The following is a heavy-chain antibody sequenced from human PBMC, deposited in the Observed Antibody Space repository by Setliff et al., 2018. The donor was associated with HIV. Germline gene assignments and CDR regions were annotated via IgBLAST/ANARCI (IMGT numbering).Heavy chain of an antibody. D-gene: IGHD3-3*01. CDR3: VRGVQSPPHYSYYYMDV. CDR1: GFTFTAYY. CDR2: INPNSGGT. Sequence: ASVKVSCKTSGFTFTAYYMHWVRQAPGQGLEWMGWINPNSGGTKFAQKFQGRVTMTRDTSISTAYIELSRLRSDDTAMYYCVRGVQSPPHYSYYYMDVWGEGTMVTVSS. J-gene: IGHJ6*03. V-gene: IGHV1-2*02.